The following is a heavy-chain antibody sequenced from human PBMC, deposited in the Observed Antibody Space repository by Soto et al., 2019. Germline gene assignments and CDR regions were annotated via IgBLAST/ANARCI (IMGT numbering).Heavy chain of an antibody. J-gene: IGHJ5*02. Sequence: SVKVSGKASGYTFTSYVSSGVRQAPGPGLEWMGRISAYNGNTNYAQNLQGRVTLTTATSTSTAYMELRSLRYDDTAVYLCARGADFWSGYRSFDPWGQGTLVTVSS. CDR3: ARGADFWSGYRSFDP. V-gene: IGHV1-18*01. D-gene: IGHD3-3*01. CDR1: GYTFTSYV. CDR2: ISAYNGNT.